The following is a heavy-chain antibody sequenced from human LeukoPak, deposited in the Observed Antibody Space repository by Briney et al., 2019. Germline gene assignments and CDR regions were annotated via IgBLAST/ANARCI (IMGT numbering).Heavy chain of an antibody. CDR2: ISNDGSNK. V-gene: IGHV3-30*18. J-gene: IGHJ4*02. CDR3: VKDLMGGSYVSVD. Sequence: QPGGSLRLSCAASGFTFSSYGMHWVRQAPGKGLECVAVISNDGSNKNYADSVKGRFTISRDNSKNTLYLQMSSLRAEDTAVYYCVKDLMGGSYVSVDWGQGALVTVSS. D-gene: IGHD1-26*01. CDR1: GFTFSSYG.